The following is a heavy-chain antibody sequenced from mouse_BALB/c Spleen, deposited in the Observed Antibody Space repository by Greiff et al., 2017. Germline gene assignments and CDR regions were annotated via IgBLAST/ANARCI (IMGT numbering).Heavy chain of an antibody. J-gene: IGHJ3*01. Sequence: EVQGVESGGGLVKPGGSLKLSCAASGFTFSDYYMYWVRQTPEKRLEWVATISDGGSYTYYPDSVKGRFTISRDNAKNNLYLQMSSLKSEDTAMYYCARDYYGSSPYWGQGTLVTVSA. CDR2: ISDGGSYT. V-gene: IGHV5-4*02. CDR3: ARDYYGSSPY. CDR1: GFTFSDYY. D-gene: IGHD1-1*01.